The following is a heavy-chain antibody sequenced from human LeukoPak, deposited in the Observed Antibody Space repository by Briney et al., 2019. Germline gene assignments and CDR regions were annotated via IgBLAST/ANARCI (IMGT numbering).Heavy chain of an antibody. CDR2: ISSSGNTI. J-gene: IGHJ4*02. Sequence: GGSLRLSCAASGFAFSSYSMNWVRQAPGKGLEWVSYISSSGNTIDYADSVKGRFTISRDNAKNSLYLQMVSLRAEDTAVYYCARLRGYSYGYGDYWGQGTLVTVSS. V-gene: IGHV3-48*04. CDR1: GFAFSSYS. CDR3: ARLRGYSYGYGDY. D-gene: IGHD5-18*01.